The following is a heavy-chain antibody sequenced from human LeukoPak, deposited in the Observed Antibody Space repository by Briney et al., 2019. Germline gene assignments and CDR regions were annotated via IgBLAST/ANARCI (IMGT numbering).Heavy chain of an antibody. D-gene: IGHD4-17*01. CDR3: ARSVTVTTFPYFDY. CDR1: GFTFSGYD. J-gene: IGHJ4*02. CDR2: IGTAGDT. Sequence: GGSLRLSCAASGFTFSGYDMHWVRHATGKGLEWVSAIGTAGDTYYPGSVKGRFTISRENAKNSLFLQMNSLRAGDTAVYFCARSVTVTTFPYFDYWGQGALVTVSS. V-gene: IGHV3-13*04.